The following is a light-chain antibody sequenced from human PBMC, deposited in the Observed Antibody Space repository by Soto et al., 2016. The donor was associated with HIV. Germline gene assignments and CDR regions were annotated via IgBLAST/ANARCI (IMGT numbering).Light chain of an antibody. J-gene: IGLJ2*01. CDR2: KHN. Sequence: SYELTQPPSVSVSPGQTARITCSGDALPKQYIYWYQQKPGQAPVLVIYKHNERPSGIPERFSGSSSGTTVALTISGVQAEDEADYYCQSADSSDTVVFGGGTKLTVL. CDR3: QSADSSDTVV. V-gene: IGLV3-25*03. CDR1: ALPKQY.